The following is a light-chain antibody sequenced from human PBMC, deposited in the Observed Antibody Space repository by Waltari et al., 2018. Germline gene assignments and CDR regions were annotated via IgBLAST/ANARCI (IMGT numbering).Light chain of an antibody. V-gene: IGLV3-25*03. CDR3: QSVDFRSPWHVL. CDR1: AFPRRN. Sequence: ELTQPPSVSVSPGQTARITCPGDAFPRRNVYWYHRKPGQAPVLVIYKDKERPSGIPERFSGSSSGSTVTLTITGVQAEDEADFYCQSVDFRSPWHVLFGGGTKLTV. J-gene: IGLJ2*01. CDR2: KDK.